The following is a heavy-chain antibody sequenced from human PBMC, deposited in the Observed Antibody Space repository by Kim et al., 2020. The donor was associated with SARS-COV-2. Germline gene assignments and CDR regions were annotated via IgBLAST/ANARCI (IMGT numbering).Heavy chain of an antibody. V-gene: IGHV4-59*09. CDR3: AKGSGDYSNFHLDY. D-gene: IGHD4-4*01. J-gene: IGHJ4*02. Sequence: NPSPQGRVTISVDTSKNQFSLKLSSVNAADTAVYYCAKGSGDYSNFHLDYWGQGTLVTVSS.